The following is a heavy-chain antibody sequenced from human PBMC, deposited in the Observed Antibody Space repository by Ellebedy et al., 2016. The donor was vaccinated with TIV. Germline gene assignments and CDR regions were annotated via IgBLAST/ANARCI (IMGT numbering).Heavy chain of an antibody. CDR1: GLTFSKSA. D-gene: IGHD3-10*01. V-gene: IGHV3-30-3*01. J-gene: IGHJ4*02. Sequence: GGSLRLSCAASGLTFSKSAMYWVRQAPGKGLEWVAVISYDGSNKYYADSVKGRFTISRDNSKNTLYLQMNSLRAEDTAMYYCAREGTYYGSGSHYNHFGSWGQGTLVTVSS. CDR3: AREGTYYGSGSHYNHFGS. CDR2: ISYDGSNK.